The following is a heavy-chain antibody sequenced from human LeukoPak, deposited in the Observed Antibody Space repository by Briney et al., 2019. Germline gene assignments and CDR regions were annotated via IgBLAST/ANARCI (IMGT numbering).Heavy chain of an antibody. V-gene: IGHV3-23*01. CDR1: GFTFSSYA. D-gene: IGHD1-26*01. J-gene: IGHJ4*02. CDR3: ARSSEWELLYDY. CDR2: ISGSGGST. Sequence: GGSLRLSCAASGFTFSSYAMSWVRQAPGKGLEWVSAISGSGGSTHYADSVKGRFTISRDNSRNTLYLQMNSLRAEDTAVYHCARSSEWELLYDYWGQGTLVTVSS.